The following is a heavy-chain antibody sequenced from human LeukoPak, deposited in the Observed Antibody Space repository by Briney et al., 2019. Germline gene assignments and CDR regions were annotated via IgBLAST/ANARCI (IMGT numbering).Heavy chain of an antibody. J-gene: IGHJ4*02. CDR1: GYTFTSYY. V-gene: IGHV1-2*02. CDR3: ARGLRGDYATPPSY. CDR2: INPNSGGT. Sequence: ASVKVSCKASGYTFTSYYMHWVRQAPGQGLEWMGWINPNSGGTNYAQKFQGRVTMTRDTSISTAYMELSRLRSDDTAVYYCARGLRGDYATPPSYWGQGTLVTVSS. D-gene: IGHD4-17*01.